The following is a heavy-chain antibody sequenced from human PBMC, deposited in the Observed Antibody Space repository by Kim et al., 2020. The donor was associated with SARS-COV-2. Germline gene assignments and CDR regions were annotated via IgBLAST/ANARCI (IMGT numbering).Heavy chain of an antibody. CDR2: IYYSGST. CDR1: GGSVSSGSYY. CDR3: ARVTQTVLRYFDWFPSPGAFDI. J-gene: IGHJ3*02. D-gene: IGHD3-9*01. V-gene: IGHV4-61*01. Sequence: SETLSLTCTVSGGSVSSGSYYWSWIRQPPGKGLEWIGYIYYSGSTNYNPSLKSRVTISVDTSKNQFSLKLSSVTAADTAVYYCARVTQTVLRYFDWFPSPGAFDIWGQGTMVTVSS.